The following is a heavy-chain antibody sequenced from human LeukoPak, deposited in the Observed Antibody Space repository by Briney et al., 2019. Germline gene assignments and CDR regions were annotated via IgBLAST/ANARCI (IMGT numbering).Heavy chain of an antibody. CDR2: IYYSGST. Sequence: SGTLSLTCTVSGGSISSYYWSWIRQPPGKGLEWIGYIYYSGSTNYNPSLKSRVTISVDTSKNQFSLKLSSVTAADTAVYYCARAGDYNDYYYYYYMDVWGKGTTVTVSS. CDR3: ARAGDYNDYYYYYYMDV. V-gene: IGHV4-59*01. CDR1: GGSISSYY. J-gene: IGHJ6*03. D-gene: IGHD4-17*01.